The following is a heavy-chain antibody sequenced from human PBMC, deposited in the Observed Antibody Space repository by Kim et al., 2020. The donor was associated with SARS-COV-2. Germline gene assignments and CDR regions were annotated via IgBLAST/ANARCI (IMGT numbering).Heavy chain of an antibody. J-gene: IGHJ6*02. CDR3: AREGDILTGYYRGNGMDV. V-gene: IGHV3-21*01. D-gene: IGHD3-9*01. CDR1: GFTFSSYS. Sequence: GGSLRLSCAASGFTFSSYSMNWVRQAPGKGLEWVSSISSSSSYIYYADPVKGRSTISRDNAKNSLYLQMNSLRAEDTAVYYCAREGDILTGYYRGNGMDVWGQGTTVTVSS. CDR2: ISSSSSYI.